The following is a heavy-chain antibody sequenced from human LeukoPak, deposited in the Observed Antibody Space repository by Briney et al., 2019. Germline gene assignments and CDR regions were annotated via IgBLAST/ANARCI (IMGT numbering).Heavy chain of an antibody. CDR1: GGSFSGYY. D-gene: IGHD4-23*01. CDR2: INSSGSA. Sequence: PSETLSLTCAVYGGSFSGYYWSWIRQPPGKGLEWIGEINSSGSANYTPSLKSRATISADKSKNQFSLKLNSVTAADTAVFYCARGTRTVITPGGRYFDLWGRGTLVTVSS. V-gene: IGHV4-34*01. CDR3: ARGTRTVITPGGRYFDL. J-gene: IGHJ2*01.